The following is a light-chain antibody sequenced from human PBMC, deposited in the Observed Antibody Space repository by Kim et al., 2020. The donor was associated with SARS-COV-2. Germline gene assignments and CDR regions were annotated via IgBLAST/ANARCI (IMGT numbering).Light chain of an antibody. V-gene: IGKV2-28*01. Sequence: ESTSISCRSSESLLHNNGHNYLGWYLQKPGQSPQLLIYLGSNRASGVSNRFSVSGSGADFTLHISRVEAEDVGLYYCMQTLQTPPSFGQGTKLEI. CDR3: MQTLQTPPS. CDR2: LGS. CDR1: ESLLHNNGHNY. J-gene: IGKJ2*03.